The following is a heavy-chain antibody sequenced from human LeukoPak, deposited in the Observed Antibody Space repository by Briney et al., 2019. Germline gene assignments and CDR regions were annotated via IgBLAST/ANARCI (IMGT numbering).Heavy chain of an antibody. CDR3: ARAGFSGATLDY. J-gene: IGHJ4*02. CDR1: GGSFSGYY. V-gene: IGHV4-34*01. Sequence: SETLSLTCAVYGGSFSGYYWSWIRQPPGKGLEWIGEINHSGSTNYNPSLKSRVTISVDTSKNQFSLKLSSVTAADTAVYYCARAGFSGATLDYWGQGTLVTVFS. CDR2: INHSGST. D-gene: IGHD1-26*01.